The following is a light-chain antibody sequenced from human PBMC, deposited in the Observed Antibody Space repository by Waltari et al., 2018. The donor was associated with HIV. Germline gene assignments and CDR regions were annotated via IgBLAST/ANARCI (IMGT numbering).Light chain of an antibody. Sequence: DIVMTQSPESLAVSLGERATINCKSSQTIFYKSNNKNYLALYQQKPGQSPKLLISWASNREFGVPDRFSGSGSGTDFTLTISSLQAEDVAVYYCQQFYRTPYTFGQGTRLEFK. CDR3: QQFYRTPYT. CDR2: WAS. CDR1: QTIFYKSNNKNY. J-gene: IGKJ2*01. V-gene: IGKV4-1*01.